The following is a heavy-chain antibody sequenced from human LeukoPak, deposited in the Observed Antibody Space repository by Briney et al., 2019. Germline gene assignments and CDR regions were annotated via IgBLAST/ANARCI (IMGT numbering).Heavy chain of an antibody. CDR1: GFTLSSYW. CDR3: ATLVVVPADTDY. J-gene: IGHJ4*02. V-gene: IGHV3-74*01. CDR2: INSGGSST. Sequence: GGSLRLSCAASGFTLSSYWMHWVRQAPGKGLVWVSGINSGGSSTSYADSVKGRFTISRDNAKNTLYLQMNSLRAEDTAVYYCATLVVVPADTDYWGQGTLVTVSS. D-gene: IGHD2-2*01.